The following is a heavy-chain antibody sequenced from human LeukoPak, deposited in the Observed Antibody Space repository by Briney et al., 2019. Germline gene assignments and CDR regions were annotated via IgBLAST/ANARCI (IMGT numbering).Heavy chain of an antibody. CDR2: IRYDGSNK. D-gene: IGHD2-15*01. Sequence: GGSLRLSCAASGFTFSSYGMHWVRQAPGKGLEWVAFIRYDGSNKYYADSVKGRFTISRDNSRNTLYLQMNSLRAEDTAVYYCANIISGGSYFDYWGQGTLVTVSS. CDR1: GFTFSSYG. CDR3: ANIISGGSYFDY. J-gene: IGHJ4*02. V-gene: IGHV3-30*02.